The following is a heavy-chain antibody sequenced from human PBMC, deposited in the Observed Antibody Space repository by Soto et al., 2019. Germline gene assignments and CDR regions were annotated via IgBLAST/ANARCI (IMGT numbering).Heavy chain of an antibody. V-gene: IGHV1-2*02. J-gene: IGHJ6*02. CDR1: GNTFTGYY. CDR3: ARDQMYGSGSYYNGLVYYYGMDV. Sequence: ASVKVSCKASGNTFTGYYMHWVRQAPGQGREWMGWINPNSGGTNDAEKFQGRVTMTRDTSISTAYMELSRLRSDDTAVYYCARDQMYGSGSYYNGLVYYYGMDVSGQVXTVTVYS. CDR2: INPNSGGT. D-gene: IGHD3-10*01.